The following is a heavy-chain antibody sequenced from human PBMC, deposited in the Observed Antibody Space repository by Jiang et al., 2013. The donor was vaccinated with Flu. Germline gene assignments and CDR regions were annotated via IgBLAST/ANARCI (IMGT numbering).Heavy chain of an antibody. V-gene: IGHV3-43*02. Sequence: LLESGGGVVQPGGSLRLSCTASGFTFGDYAMYWVRQDPGKGLDWVSLIGADGDNANYADSVKGRFTISRDNNMNSLYLQMNSLRSEDTAFYYCAKGGRTDSFYSAFHHWGQGVLVTVSS. CDR3: AKGGRTDSFYSAFHH. CDR2: IGADGDNA. J-gene: IGHJ4*02. CDR1: GFTFGDYA. D-gene: IGHD2-2*01.